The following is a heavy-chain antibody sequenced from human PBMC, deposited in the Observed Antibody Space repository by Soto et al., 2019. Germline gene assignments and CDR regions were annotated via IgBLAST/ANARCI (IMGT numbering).Heavy chain of an antibody. D-gene: IGHD3-10*01. J-gene: IGHJ5*02. CDR1: GFSLSTSGVG. CDR2: IYWDDDK. Sequence: SGPTLVKPTQTLTLTCTFSGFSLSTSGVGVGWIRQPPGKALEWLALIYWDDDKRYSPSLKSRLTITKDTSKNQVVLTMTNMDPVDTATYYCAPQLWFGELDGGWFDPWGQGTLVTVSS. CDR3: APQLWFGELDGGWFDP. V-gene: IGHV2-5*02.